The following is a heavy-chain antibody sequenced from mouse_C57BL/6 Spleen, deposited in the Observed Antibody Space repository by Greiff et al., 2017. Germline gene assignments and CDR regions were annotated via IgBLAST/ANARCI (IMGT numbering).Heavy chain of an antibody. D-gene: IGHD1-1*01. V-gene: IGHV5-6*01. J-gene: IGHJ2*01. CDR3: ARHDGSSYYFDY. Sequence: EVQLVESGGDLVKPGGSLKLSCAASGFTFSSYGMSWVRQTPDKRLEWVATISSGGSYTYYPDSVKGRFTISRDNAKNTLYLQMSSLKSEDTAMYYCARHDGSSYYFDYWGQGTTLTVSS. CDR1: GFTFSSYG. CDR2: ISSGGSYT.